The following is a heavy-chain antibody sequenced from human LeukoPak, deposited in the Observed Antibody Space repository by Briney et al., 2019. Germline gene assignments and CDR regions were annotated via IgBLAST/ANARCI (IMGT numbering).Heavy chain of an antibody. CDR2: IDPSGGST. V-gene: IGHV1-46*01. D-gene: IGHD3-3*01. CDR1: GYTFTSYY. J-gene: IGHJ4*02. Sequence: ASVKVSCKASGYTFTSYYIVWVRQAPGQGLEWMGRIDPSGGSTSYAQKFQGRVTMTRDTSTSTVYMELSSLRSEDTAVYYCAAPGASGFVGNFWSGPLDFWGQGTLVTVSS. CDR3: AAPGASGFVGNFWSGPLDF.